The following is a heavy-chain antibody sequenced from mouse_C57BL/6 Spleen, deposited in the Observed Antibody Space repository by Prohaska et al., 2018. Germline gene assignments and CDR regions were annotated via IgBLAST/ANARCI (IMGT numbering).Heavy chain of an antibody. D-gene: IGHD1-2*01. CDR2: IDPSDIYT. Sequence: QVQLQQPGAELVKPGASVKLSCKASGYTFTSYWMQWVKQRPGQGLEWIGEIDPSDIYTNYNQKVKGKATWTVDTSSSTAYMQLSSRTSEDTAVYYCAGLRPGFAYWRQGTLVTVSA. V-gene: IGHV1-50*01. CDR3: AGLRPGFAY. CDR1: GYTFTSYW. J-gene: IGHJ3*01.